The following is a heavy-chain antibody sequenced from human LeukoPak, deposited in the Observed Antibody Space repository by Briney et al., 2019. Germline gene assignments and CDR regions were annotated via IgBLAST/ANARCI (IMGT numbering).Heavy chain of an antibody. J-gene: IGHJ3*02. V-gene: IGHV3-23*01. CDR1: GFTLSSYA. Sequence: GGSLRLSCAAAGFTLSSYAMSWVRQAPGKGREWVSAVSGGGGSTYYADSVKGRFTISRDNSKNTLYLQMNSLRAEDTAVYYCAKDDVAVARNAFDIWGQGTMVTVSS. D-gene: IGHD6-19*01. CDR3: AKDDVAVARNAFDI. CDR2: VSGGGGST.